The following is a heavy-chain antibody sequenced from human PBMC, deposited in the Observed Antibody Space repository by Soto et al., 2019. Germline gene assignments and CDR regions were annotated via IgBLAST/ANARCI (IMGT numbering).Heavy chain of an antibody. J-gene: IGHJ4*02. D-gene: IGHD3-10*01. CDR1: GFTLSNYG. Sequence: PGGSLRLSCATSGFTLSNYGLSWVRQAPGKGLEWISYISSNGGTTFYADAVRGRFTVSRDNAEKSFSLEMNSLRVVDTAVYHCARTPRMRGVTDGFDFWGPGTLVTVSS. CDR2: ISSNGGTT. CDR3: ARTPRMRGVTDGFDF. V-gene: IGHV3-48*03.